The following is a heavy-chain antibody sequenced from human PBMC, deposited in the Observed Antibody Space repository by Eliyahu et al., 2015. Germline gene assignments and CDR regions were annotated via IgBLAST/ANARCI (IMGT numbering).Heavy chain of an antibody. CDR2: IDLTSRYI. CDR1: GFTFSGRN. CDR3: ARGVAAAPDFDL. J-gene: IGHJ2*01. Sequence: EVQLVESGGGXVKPGGSXRXXCVASGFTFSGRNXXWVRQAPGKGLEWVSSIDLTSRYIYYADSLKGRFTISRDNAKNSLYLQINSLRAEDTAVYYCARGVAAAPDFDLWGRGTLVTVSS. V-gene: IGHV3-21*01. D-gene: IGHD6-13*01.